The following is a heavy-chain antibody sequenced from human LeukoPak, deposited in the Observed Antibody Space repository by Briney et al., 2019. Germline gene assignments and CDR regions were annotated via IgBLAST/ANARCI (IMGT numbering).Heavy chain of an antibody. CDR2: ISGSGGST. V-gene: IGHV3-23*01. Sequence: GGSLRLSCAASGFTFSSYAMSWVRQAPGKGLEWVSAISGSGGSTYYADSVKGRFTISRDNSKNTLYLQVNSLRAGDTAVYYCAKGYSGYDWSHDYWGQGTLVTVSS. CDR1: GFTFSSYA. D-gene: IGHD5-12*01. CDR3: AKGYSGYDWSHDY. J-gene: IGHJ4*02.